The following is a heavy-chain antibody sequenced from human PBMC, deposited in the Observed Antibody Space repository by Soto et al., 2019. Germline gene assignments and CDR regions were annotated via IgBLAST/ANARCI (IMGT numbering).Heavy chain of an antibody. CDR1: GYTFTSYG. J-gene: IGHJ6*02. CDR3: ARGSIAGDYYGMDV. D-gene: IGHD6-6*01. CDR2: ISAYNGNT. Sequence: ASVKVSCKASGYTFTSYGISWVRQAPGQGLEWMGWISAYNGNTNYAQKLQGRVTMTTDTSTSTAYLELRSLSSDDTAVYYCARGSIAGDYYGMDVWGQGTTVTVSS. V-gene: IGHV1-18*01.